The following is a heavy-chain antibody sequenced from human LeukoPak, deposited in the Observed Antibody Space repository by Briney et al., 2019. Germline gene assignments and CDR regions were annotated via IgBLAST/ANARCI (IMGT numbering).Heavy chain of an antibody. Sequence: PGGSLRLSCADSGFTFSGHSMNWVRQAPGKGLEWVSYISRDSTYISYADSVKGRFTISRDNAQKSLFLQMNSLRAEDTAIYYCAREFSMIGNFDYWGERALVAVSS. J-gene: IGHJ4*02. D-gene: IGHD3-22*01. CDR3: AREFSMIGNFDY. V-gene: IGHV3-21*01. CDR1: GFTFSGHS. CDR2: ISRDSTYI.